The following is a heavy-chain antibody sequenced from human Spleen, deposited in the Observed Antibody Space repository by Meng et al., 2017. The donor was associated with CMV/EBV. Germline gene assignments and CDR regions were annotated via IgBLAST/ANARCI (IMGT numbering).Heavy chain of an antibody. CDR3: AKDLEIVVVPAAMDFDY. J-gene: IGHJ4*02. CDR1: GFTFSDYY. D-gene: IGHD2-2*03. V-gene: IGHV3-11*04. Sequence: GGSLRLSCAASGFTFSDYYMSWIRQAPGKGLEWVSYISSSGSTIYYADSVKGRFTISRDNSKNTLYLQMNSLRAEDTAVYYCAKDLEIVVVPAAMDFDYWGQGTLVTVSS. CDR2: ISSSGSTI.